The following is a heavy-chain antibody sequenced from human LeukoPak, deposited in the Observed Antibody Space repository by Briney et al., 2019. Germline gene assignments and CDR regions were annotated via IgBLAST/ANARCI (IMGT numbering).Heavy chain of an antibody. D-gene: IGHD2-21*02. J-gene: IGHJ4*02. Sequence: SVRVSCKASGGTFSSYAISWVRQAPGQGLEWMGRIIPILGIANYAQKFQGRVTITADKSTSTAYMELSSLRSEDTAVYYCASLLAYCGGDCSENDYWGQGTLVTVSS. V-gene: IGHV1-69*04. CDR3: ASLLAYCGGDCSENDY. CDR2: IIPILGIA. CDR1: GGTFSSYA.